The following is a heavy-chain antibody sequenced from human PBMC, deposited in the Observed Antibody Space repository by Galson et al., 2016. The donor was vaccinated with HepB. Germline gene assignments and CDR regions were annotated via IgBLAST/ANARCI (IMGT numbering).Heavy chain of an antibody. CDR3: TSGVDFYGDYEDS. CDR2: MRSKANSYAT. D-gene: IGHD4-17*01. V-gene: IGHV3-73*01. J-gene: IGHJ4*02. CDR1: GFSFSDFS. Sequence: SLRLSCAASGFSFSDFSMHWVRQASGKGLEWVGRMRSKANSYATAYGASVKGRFTISRDDSKNTAYLQMNSLKTEDPAVYYCTSGVDFYGDYEDSWGQGTLVTVSS.